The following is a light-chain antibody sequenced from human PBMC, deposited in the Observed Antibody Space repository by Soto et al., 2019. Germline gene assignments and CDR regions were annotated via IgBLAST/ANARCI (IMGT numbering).Light chain of an antibody. CDR2: EVS. J-gene: IGLJ1*01. CDR3: SSYKSSSLYV. Sequence: QSALTQPASVSGSPGQSITISCTGTSSDVGGYNSVSWYQQHPGKAPKLIIYEVSNRPSGVSNRFSGSKSGNTASLTISGLQAEDEADYYCSSYKSSSLYVFGTGTKVTVL. CDR1: SSDVGGYNS. V-gene: IGLV2-14*01.